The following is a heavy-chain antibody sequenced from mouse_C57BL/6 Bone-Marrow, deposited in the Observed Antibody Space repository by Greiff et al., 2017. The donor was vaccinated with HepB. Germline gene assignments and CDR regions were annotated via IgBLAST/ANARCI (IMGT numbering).Heavy chain of an antibody. CDR1: GYTFTSYW. CDR2: IYPGSGST. J-gene: IGHJ2*01. V-gene: IGHV1-55*01. Sequence: QVHVKQPGAELVKPGASVKMSCKASGYTFTSYWITWVKQRPGQGLEWIGDIYPGSGSTNYNEKFKSKATLTVDTSSSTAYMQLSSLTSEDSAVYYCARDIYYYGSKNYWGQGTTLTVSS. D-gene: IGHD1-1*01. CDR3: ARDIYYYGSKNY.